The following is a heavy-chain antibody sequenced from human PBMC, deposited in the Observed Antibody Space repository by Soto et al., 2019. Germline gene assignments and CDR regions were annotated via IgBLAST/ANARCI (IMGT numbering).Heavy chain of an antibody. CDR1: GGSIRVQSYY. D-gene: IGHD1-20*01. CDR2: SYYSGTS. V-gene: IGHV4-39*01. CDR3: TMRYYWNDYYFDP. Sequence: SETLSLTCTVSGGSIRVQSYYWTWIRQTPGKGLEWVGSSYYSGTSYFNPALKGRVTISVDTSTNQFSLRLTSVTAADTAVYYCTMRYYWNDYYFDPWGQGTLVTVTS. J-gene: IGHJ5*02.